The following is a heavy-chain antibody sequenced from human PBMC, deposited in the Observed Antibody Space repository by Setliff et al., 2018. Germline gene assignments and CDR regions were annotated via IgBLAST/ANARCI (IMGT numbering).Heavy chain of an antibody. V-gene: IGHV4-61*02. CDR3: TRDIKGDGMTFFDY. CDR1: GDSISSGSSF. D-gene: IGHD1-20*01. Sequence: PSETLSLTCTVSGDSISSGSSFWTWIRQPAGQGLEWIGRSYITGSTNYNPSLRSRVTISIDTSKNQLSLKLNSVTAADTGVYYCTRDIKGDGMTFFDYWGQGTLVTVSS. CDR2: SYITGST. J-gene: IGHJ4*02.